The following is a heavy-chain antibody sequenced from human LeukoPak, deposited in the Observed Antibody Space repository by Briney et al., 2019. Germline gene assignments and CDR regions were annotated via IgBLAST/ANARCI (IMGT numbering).Heavy chain of an antibody. CDR3: ARGGSYRAFYYMDV. D-gene: IGHD1-26*01. Sequence: GGSLRLSCAASGFTFSSYSMNWVRQAPGKGLEWVSSISSSSSYIYYADSVKGRFTISRDNAKNSLYLQMNSLRAEDTAVYYCARGGSYRAFYYMDVWGKGTTVTVSS. J-gene: IGHJ6*03. V-gene: IGHV3-21*01. CDR1: GFTFSSYS. CDR2: ISSSSSYI.